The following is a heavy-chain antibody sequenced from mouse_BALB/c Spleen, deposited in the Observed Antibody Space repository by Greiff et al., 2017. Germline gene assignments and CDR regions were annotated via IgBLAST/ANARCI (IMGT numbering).Heavy chain of an antibody. CDR1: GDSITSGY. J-gene: IGHJ3*01. V-gene: IGHV3-8*02. CDR3: ARSDYGNSWFAY. CDR2: ISYSGST. Sequence: EVKLMESGPSLVKPSQTLSLTCSVTGDSITSGYWNWIRKFPGNKLEYMGYISYSGSTYYNPSLKSRISITRNTSKNQYYLQLNSVTTEDTATYYCARSDYGNSWFAYWGQGTLVTVSA. D-gene: IGHD2-1*01.